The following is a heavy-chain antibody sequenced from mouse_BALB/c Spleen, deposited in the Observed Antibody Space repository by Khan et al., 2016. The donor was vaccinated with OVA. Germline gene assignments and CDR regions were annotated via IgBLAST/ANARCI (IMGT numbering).Heavy chain of an antibody. V-gene: IGHV3-2*02. CDR1: GYSITSDYA. J-gene: IGHJ4*01. CDR2: ISSTGST. D-gene: IGHD2-14*01. CDR3: ARSLYYSYGYALDC. Sequence: EVQLQESGPGLVKPSQSLSLTCTVTGYSITSDYAWNWIRQFPGNKLEWMGYISSTGSTSYNPSLKSRISFTRDTSKNPFFLHLKSVTTEDTATYYGARSLYYSYGYALDCWGRGTSGTVSS.